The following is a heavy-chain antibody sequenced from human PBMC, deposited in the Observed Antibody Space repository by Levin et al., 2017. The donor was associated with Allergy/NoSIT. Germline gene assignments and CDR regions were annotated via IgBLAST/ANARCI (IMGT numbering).Heavy chain of an antibody. CDR1: GYTFSNYW. CDR3: AFTAYGGNFHY. J-gene: IGHJ4*02. D-gene: IGHD4-23*01. V-gene: IGHV5-51*01. Sequence: PGESLKISCQGSGYTFSNYWIDWVRQMPGRGLEWMGTIFPGDSDTRYSPSFQGQVTLSADRSIDTAYLQRGSLKASDTATYYCAFTAYGGNFHYWGQGTLVTVSS. CDR2: IFPGDSDT.